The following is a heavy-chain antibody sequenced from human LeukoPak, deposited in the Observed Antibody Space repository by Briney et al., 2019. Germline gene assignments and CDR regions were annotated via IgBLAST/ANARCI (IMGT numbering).Heavy chain of an antibody. CDR2: ISGSGGST. CDR1: GFTFSSYA. J-gene: IGHJ4*02. D-gene: IGHD3-22*01. Sequence: GGSLRLSCAASGFTFSSYAMSWVRQAPGKGLEWVSAISGSGGSTYYADSVKGRFTISRDNSKNTLYLQMNSLRAEDTAVYYCAEDPPNYYDSSGYPGYWGQGTLVTVSS. CDR3: AEDPPNYYDSSGYPGY. V-gene: IGHV3-23*01.